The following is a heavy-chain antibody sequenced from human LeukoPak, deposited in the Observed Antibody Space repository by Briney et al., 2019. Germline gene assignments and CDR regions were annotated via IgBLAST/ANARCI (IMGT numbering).Heavy chain of an antibody. CDR3: AREILAPGKTHDY. CDR2: ITGSGDGT. Sequence: GGSLRLSCAASAFTFSTYAMTWVRQAPGKGLEWVSSITGSGDGTSAADSVKGRFTISRDNAKNTLFLQINSLRAEDTAVYYCAREILAPGKTHDYWGQGTLVTVSS. V-gene: IGHV3-23*01. J-gene: IGHJ4*02. CDR1: AFTFSTYA.